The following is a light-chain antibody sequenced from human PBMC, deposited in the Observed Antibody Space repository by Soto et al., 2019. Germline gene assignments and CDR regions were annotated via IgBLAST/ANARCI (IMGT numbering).Light chain of an antibody. J-gene: IGKJ1*01. CDR2: GAS. CDR1: QSVSSSY. Sequence: EIVLTQSPGTLSLSPGERATISCRASQSVSSSYLAWYQQKPGQAPRLLIYGASSRATGIPDRFSGSGSGTDFTLTISRLEPEDVAVYYCQKYGSSPGTFGQGTKVEIK. V-gene: IGKV3-20*01. CDR3: QKYGSSPGT.